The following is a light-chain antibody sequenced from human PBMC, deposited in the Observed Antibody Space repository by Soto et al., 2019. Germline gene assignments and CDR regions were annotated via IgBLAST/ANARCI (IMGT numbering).Light chain of an antibody. CDR1: SSDVGGYNY. V-gene: IGLV2-14*01. J-gene: IGLJ1*01. Sequence: QSVLTQPAPVSGSPGQSITISCTGTSSDVGGYNYVSWYQLHPGKAPKLIIYEVSNRPSGVSNRFSGSKSGNTASLTISGLQAEDEADYYCNSYTSSTAYVFGTGTKVTVL. CDR2: EVS. CDR3: NSYTSSTAYV.